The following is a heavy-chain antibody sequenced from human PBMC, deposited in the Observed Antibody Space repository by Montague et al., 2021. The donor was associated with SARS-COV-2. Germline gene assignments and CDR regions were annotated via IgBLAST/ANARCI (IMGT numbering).Heavy chain of an antibody. CDR3: ARIPVGSKYYFDF. Sequence: CAISGDSVSSNIATWNWIRQSPSRGLEWLRRTYYRSKWYNDYAESVKSRITTDPDTSKHQFSLHLNSVTPEDTAVYHCARIPVGSKYYFDFWGQGTLVTVSS. CDR2: TYYRSKWYN. V-gene: IGHV6-1*01. D-gene: IGHD2-2*01. CDR1: GDSVSSNIAT. J-gene: IGHJ4*02.